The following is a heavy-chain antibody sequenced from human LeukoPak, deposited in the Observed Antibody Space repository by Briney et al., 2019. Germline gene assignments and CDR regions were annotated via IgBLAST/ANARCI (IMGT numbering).Heavy chain of an antibody. CDR1: GFTFSDHY. V-gene: IGHV3-72*01. CDR3: ASHSSGWQRQYFQH. D-gene: IGHD6-19*01. J-gene: IGHJ1*01. CDR2: TRNKANSYTT. Sequence: PGGSLRLSCAASGFTFSDHYMDWVRQAPGKGLEWVGRTRNKANSYTTEYAASVKGRFTISRDDSKNSLYLQMNSLKTEDTAVYYCASHSSGWQRQYFQHWGQGTLVTVSS.